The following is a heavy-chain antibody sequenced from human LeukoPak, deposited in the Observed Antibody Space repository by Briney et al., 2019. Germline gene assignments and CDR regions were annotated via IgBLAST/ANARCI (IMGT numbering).Heavy chain of an antibody. CDR3: ARAASSGVDCFDP. D-gene: IGHD2-8*01. J-gene: IGHJ5*02. CDR1: GFTFSSYS. CDR2: ISSSSSYI. Sequence: GGSLRLSCAASGFTFSSYSMNWVRQSPGKGLEWVSSISSSSSYIYYADSVKGRFTISRDNAKNSLHLQMNSLRAEDTAVYYCARAASSGVDCFDPWGQGTLVTVSS. V-gene: IGHV3-21*01.